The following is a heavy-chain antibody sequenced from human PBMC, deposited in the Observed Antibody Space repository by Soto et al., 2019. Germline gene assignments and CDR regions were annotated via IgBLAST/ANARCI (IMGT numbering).Heavy chain of an antibody. CDR2: IFPMWNT. CDR1: RGYVNTFH. CDR3: AREVSHSAYNLAIVIELYSFDR. D-gene: IGHD2-21*01. V-gene: IGHV4-4*07. Sequence: PSETLSLTCTVSRGYVNTFHLSWVRQPAGKGLEWIGRIFPMWNTDSSPSVKSRVTLSVDTFKNQIYINLTSVTAADMAVCYCAREVSHSAYNLAIVIELYSFDRWGQGLAVTVSS. J-gene: IGHJ5*02.